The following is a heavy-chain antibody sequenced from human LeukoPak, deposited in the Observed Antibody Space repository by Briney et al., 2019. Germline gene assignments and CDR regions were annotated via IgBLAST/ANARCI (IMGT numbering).Heavy chain of an antibody. CDR2: IRSDASNK. J-gene: IGHJ4*02. CDR3: AKGKYYDILTGYLDY. V-gene: IGHV3-30*02. Sequence: GGSLRLSCAASGFTFSSYGMSWVRQAPGKGLEWVAFIRSDASNKYYADSVKGRFTISRDNSKNTLYLQMNSLRVEDTAVYYCAKGKYYDILTGYLDYWGQGTLVTVSS. CDR1: GFTFSSYG. D-gene: IGHD3-9*01.